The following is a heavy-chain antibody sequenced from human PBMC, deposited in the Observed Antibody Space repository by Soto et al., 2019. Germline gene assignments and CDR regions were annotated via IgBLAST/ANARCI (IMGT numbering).Heavy chain of an antibody. V-gene: IGHV4-61*01. D-gene: IGHD1-26*01. CDR2: ISYTGDT. CDR3: ARIVVGATVDL. CDR1: GDSVSTDRYF. Sequence: ETLSLTCSFSGDSVSTDRYFWTWIRQPPGKGLEWIAYISYTGDTNYNPSLKSRVTISIDTSRNQFSLTLTSVTAADTAVYFCARIVVGATVDLWGQGSLVTVS. J-gene: IGHJ5*02.